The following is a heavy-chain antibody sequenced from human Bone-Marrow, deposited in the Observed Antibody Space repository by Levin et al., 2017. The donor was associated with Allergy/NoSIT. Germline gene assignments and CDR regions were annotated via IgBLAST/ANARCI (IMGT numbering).Heavy chain of an antibody. J-gene: IGHJ4*02. V-gene: IGHV4-59*01. CDR2: IYYSGSP. Sequence: SQTPSLTCTVSGGSITSYYWSWIRQPPGKELEWIGYIYYSGSPTYNPSLKGRATISVDTSKNQFSLKLTSVTAADTAMYYCARDNFGEIDYWGQGALVTVSS. CDR1: GGSITSYY. D-gene: IGHD3-10*01. CDR3: ARDNFGEIDY.